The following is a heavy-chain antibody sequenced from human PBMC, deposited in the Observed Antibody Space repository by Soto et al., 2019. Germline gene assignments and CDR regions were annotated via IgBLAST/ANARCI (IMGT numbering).Heavy chain of an antibody. CDR1: GGSISSGGYY. CDR3: AREYCSGGSCYSKEDAFDI. CDR2: IYYSGST. V-gene: IGHV4-31*03. J-gene: IGHJ3*02. Sequence: SETLSLTCTVSGGSISSGGYYWSWIRQHPGKGLEWIGYIYYSGSTYYNPSLKSRVTISVDTSKNQFSLKLSSVTAADTAVYYCAREYCSGGSCYSKEDAFDIWGQGTMVTVS. D-gene: IGHD2-15*01.